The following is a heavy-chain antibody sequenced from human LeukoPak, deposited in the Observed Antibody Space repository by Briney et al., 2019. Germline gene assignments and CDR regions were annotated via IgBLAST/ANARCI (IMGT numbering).Heavy chain of an antibody. J-gene: IGHJ4*02. D-gene: IGHD2-15*01. CDR3: ARARYCSGGSCYAEY. V-gene: IGHV5-51*01. CDR1: GYRFTSYW. Sequence: GESLKISCQGSGYRFTSYWIAWVRQMPGKGLEWMGIIYPGDSDTRYSPSFQGQVTISVDKSISTAYLQWSSLKASDTAMYYCARARYCSGGSCYAEYWGQGTLVTVSS. CDR2: IYPGDSDT.